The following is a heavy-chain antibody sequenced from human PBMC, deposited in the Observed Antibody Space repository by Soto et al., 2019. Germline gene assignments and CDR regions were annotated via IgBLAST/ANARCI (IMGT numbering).Heavy chain of an antibody. CDR1: GFTFSSYS. D-gene: IGHD3-3*01. J-gene: IGHJ5*02. CDR2: ISSSSSYI. CDR3: ARGDFWSGSHLSHRVDGNWFDP. Sequence: PGRLLRLSCAASGFTFSSYSMNCVSQAPGKGLEWVSSISSSSSYIYYADSVKGRFTISRDNAKNSLYLQMNSLRAEDTAVYYCARGDFWSGSHLSHRVDGNWFDPWGQGTLVTVSS. V-gene: IGHV3-21*01.